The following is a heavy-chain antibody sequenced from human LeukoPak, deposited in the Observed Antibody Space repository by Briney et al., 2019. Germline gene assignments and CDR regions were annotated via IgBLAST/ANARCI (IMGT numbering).Heavy chain of an antibody. CDR2: MYYSGST. V-gene: IGHV4-59*01. CDR1: GGSISNYY. Sequence: SETLSLTCTVSGGSISNYYWSWIRQPPGKGLEWIGYMYYSGSTNYNPYLRRRVNISVGTSKNQFSLRLSSVTAADTAVYYCARGVNFEYWGQGTLVTVSS. J-gene: IGHJ4*02. CDR3: ARGVNFEY. D-gene: IGHD3-10*01.